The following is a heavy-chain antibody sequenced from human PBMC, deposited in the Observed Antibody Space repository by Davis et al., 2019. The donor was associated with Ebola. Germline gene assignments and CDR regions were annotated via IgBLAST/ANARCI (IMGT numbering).Heavy chain of an antibody. J-gene: IGHJ2*01. V-gene: IGHV5-51*01. CDR1: GYSFISYW. CDR3: ARLGTWYFDL. D-gene: IGHD7-27*01. CDR2: IYPGDSDT. Sequence: GESLKISCTGSGYSFISYWIGWVRQMPGRGLEWMGIIYPGDSDTKYSPTFQGQVTISADKSISTAYLQWSSLKASDTAMYYCARLGTWYFDLWGRGTLVTVSS.